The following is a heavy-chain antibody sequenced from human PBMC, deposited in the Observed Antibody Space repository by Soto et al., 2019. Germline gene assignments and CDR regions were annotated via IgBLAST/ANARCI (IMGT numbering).Heavy chain of an antibody. CDR2: IWYDGSDK. Sequence: QVQLVESGGGVVQPGRSLRLSCAASGFTFSSYGMHWVRQAPGKGLEWVAVIWYDGSDKYSSDSVKGRFTISRDNSKNTLYLQMNSLRAEDTAVCYCARLYCSASSCYSVGGFDIWGQGTMVTVSS. D-gene: IGHD2-15*01. CDR1: GFTFSSYG. J-gene: IGHJ3*02. CDR3: ARLYCSASSCYSVGGFDI. V-gene: IGHV3-33*01.